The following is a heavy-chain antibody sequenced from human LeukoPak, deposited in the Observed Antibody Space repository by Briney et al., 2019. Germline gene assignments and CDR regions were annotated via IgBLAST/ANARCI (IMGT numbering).Heavy chain of an antibody. V-gene: IGHV3-30-3*01. Sequence: PGGSLRLSCAASGFTFSSYAMHWVRQAPGEGLEWVALISHDGRNQYYADSVKGRFTISRDNSKNTLYLQLNSLRAEDTAVYYCARLGQWLVPDVADAFDIWGQGTMVTVSS. D-gene: IGHD6-19*01. CDR2: ISHDGRNQ. CDR1: GFTFSSYA. CDR3: ARLGQWLVPDVADAFDI. J-gene: IGHJ3*02.